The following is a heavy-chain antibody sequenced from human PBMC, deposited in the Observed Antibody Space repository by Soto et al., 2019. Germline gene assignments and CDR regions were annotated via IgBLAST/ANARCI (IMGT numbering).Heavy chain of an antibody. Sequence: ASVKVSCKASGYTFTSYYMHWVRQAPGQGLEWMGIINPSGGSTSYAQKFQGRVTMTRDTSTSTVYMELSSLRSEDTAVYYCARRENKGHCSGGSCYGLDYWGQGTLVTVSS. J-gene: IGHJ4*02. D-gene: IGHD2-15*01. CDR3: ARRENKGHCSGGSCYGLDY. CDR1: GYTFTSYY. V-gene: IGHV1-46*03. CDR2: INPSGGST.